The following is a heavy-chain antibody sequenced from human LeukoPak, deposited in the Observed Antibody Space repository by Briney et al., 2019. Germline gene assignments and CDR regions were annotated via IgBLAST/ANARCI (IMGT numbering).Heavy chain of an antibody. CDR3: ARDVTMVRGVKVDY. Sequence: GGSLRLSCAASGFTFDDYGMSWVRQAPGRGLEWVSGINWNGGSTGYADSVKGRFTISRDNAKNSLYLQMNSLRAEDTALYYCARDVTMVRGVKVDYWGQGTLVTVSS. CDR1: GFTFDDYG. D-gene: IGHD3-10*01. J-gene: IGHJ4*02. CDR2: INWNGGST. V-gene: IGHV3-20*04.